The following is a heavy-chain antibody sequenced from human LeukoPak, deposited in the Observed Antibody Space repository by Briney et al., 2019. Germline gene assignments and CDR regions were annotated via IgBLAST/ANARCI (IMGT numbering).Heavy chain of an antibody. Sequence: ASVKVSCKASGYTFTSYYMHWVRQAPGQGLEWMGIINPGGGSTSYAQKFQGRVTITADESTSTAYMELSSLRSEDTAVYYCARDTPGAIFGVVTGNYYMDVWGIGTTVTVSS. V-gene: IGHV1-46*01. D-gene: IGHD3-3*01. CDR3: ARDTPGAIFGVVTGNYYMDV. J-gene: IGHJ6*03. CDR1: GYTFTSYY. CDR2: INPGGGST.